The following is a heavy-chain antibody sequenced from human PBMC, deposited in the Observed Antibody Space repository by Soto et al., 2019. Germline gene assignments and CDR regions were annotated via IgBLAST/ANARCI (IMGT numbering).Heavy chain of an antibody. CDR1: GASVTSYY. CDR2: IYTSGNT. CDR3: ARDGVGPHGMDV. D-gene: IGHD2-8*01. J-gene: IGHJ6*02. Sequence: VQLQGSDPRLLKPSETLSLTCTVSGASVTSYYWSWIRQPAGKGLDWIGRIYTSGNTDYKPSLRSRVTLSLSTSQNQVSLKLSSVTAADTAIYYCARDGVGPHGMDVWGQGTTVTVSS. V-gene: IGHV4-4*07.